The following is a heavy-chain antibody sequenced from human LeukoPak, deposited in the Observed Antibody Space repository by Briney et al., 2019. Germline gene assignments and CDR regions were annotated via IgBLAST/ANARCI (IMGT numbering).Heavy chain of an antibody. J-gene: IGHJ4*02. D-gene: IGHD6-19*01. CDR1: GFTFSSYA. CDR2: ISSNGGST. V-gene: IGHV3-64*01. CDR3: ARGYSAGYFDY. Sequence: GGSLRLSCAASGFTFSSYAMHWVRQAPGKGLEYVSAISSNGGSTYYANSVKGRFTISRDNSKNTLYLQMGSLRAEDMAVYYCARGYSAGYFDYWGQGTLVTVSS.